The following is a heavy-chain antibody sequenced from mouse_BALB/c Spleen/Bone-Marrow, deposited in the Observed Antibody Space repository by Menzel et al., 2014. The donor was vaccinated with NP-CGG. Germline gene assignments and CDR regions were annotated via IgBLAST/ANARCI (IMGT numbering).Heavy chain of an antibody. D-gene: IGHD2-14*01. V-gene: IGHV14-3*02. CDR3: ASYRYAWYFDV. J-gene: IGHJ1*01. CDR1: GFNIKDTY. Sequence: VQLKQSGAELVKPGASVKLSCTASGFNIKDTYMHWVKQRPEQVLEWIGRIDPANGNTKYDPKFQGKATITADTSSNTAYLQLSSLTSEDTAVYYCASYRYAWYFDVWGAGTTVTVSS. CDR2: IDPANGNT.